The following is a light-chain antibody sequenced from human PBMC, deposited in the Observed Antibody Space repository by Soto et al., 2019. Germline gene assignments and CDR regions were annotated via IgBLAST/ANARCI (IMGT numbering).Light chain of an antibody. V-gene: IGKV1-5*01. CDR2: DAS. J-gene: IGKJ2*01. Sequence: DIQMTQSPSTLSASVGDRVTITCRASQTISNWLAWYQQKPGKAPRLLIYDASTLESGVPSRFSGSASGTECTLTISSLQPDDFATYYCQQHTFGQGTKLEIK. CDR1: QTISNW. CDR3: QQHT.